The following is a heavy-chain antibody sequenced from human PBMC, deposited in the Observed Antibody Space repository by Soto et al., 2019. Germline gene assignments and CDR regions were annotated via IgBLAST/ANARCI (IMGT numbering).Heavy chain of an antibody. CDR1: GDSVSSNSAA. J-gene: IGHJ3*02. V-gene: IGHV6-1*01. Sequence: SQTLSLTCVISGDSVSSNSAAWNWIRQSPSRGLEWLGRTYYRSKWYNDYAVSVKSRITINPDTSKNQFSLQLNSVTPEDTAVYYCARAVRVRGVIILDAFDIWRQGTMVTVSS. CDR2: TYYRSKWYN. CDR3: ARAVRVRGVIILDAFDI. D-gene: IGHD3-10*01.